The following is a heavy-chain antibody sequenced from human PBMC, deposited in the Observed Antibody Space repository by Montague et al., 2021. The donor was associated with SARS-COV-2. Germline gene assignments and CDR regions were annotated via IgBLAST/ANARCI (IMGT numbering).Heavy chain of an antibody. V-gene: IGHV4-39*01. CDR2: VYYTGRT. CDR1: GGSVRSAIYY. CDR3: ARHKRVVEREPLGGMDV. Sequence: SETLSLTCTVSGGSVRSAIYYWGWIRQPPEKGLEWIGRVYYTGRTWYNSSLMGRVTISVDTSQNQFSLKLNSVTAADTAVYFCARHKRVVEREPLGGMDVWGRGTTVIVSS. J-gene: IGHJ6*02. D-gene: IGHD2-15*01.